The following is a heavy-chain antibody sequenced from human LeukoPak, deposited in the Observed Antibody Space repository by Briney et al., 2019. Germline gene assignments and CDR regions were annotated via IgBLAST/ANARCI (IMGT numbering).Heavy chain of an antibody. V-gene: IGHV4-34*01. CDR3: ARGRSGSYYGAFDI. Sequence: PSETLSLTCAVYGGSFSGYYWSWIRQPPGKGLEWIGEINHSGSTNYNPSLKSRVTISVDTSKNQFSLKLSPVTAADTAVYYCARGRSGSYYGAFDIWGQGTMVTVSS. D-gene: IGHD1-26*01. CDR2: INHSGST. J-gene: IGHJ3*02. CDR1: GGSFSGYY.